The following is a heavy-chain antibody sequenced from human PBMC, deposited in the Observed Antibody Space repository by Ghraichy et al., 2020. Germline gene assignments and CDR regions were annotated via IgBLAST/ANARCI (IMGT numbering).Heavy chain of an antibody. Sequence: GSLSLTCTVSGGSVSSYFWTWIRQPPGKGLEWIGQISYGGRTNYNPSLKSRLTISVDTSKNQFSLKLTSVTAADTAVYYCAGERIGGDTGYYFDNWGQGTLVTVSS. V-gene: IGHV4-59*02. D-gene: IGHD1-26*01. CDR2: ISYGGRT. CDR1: GGSVSSYF. J-gene: IGHJ4*02. CDR3: AGERIGGDTGYYFDN.